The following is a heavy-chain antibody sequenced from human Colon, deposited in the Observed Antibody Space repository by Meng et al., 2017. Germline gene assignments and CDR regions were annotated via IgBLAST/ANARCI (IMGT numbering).Heavy chain of an antibody. J-gene: IGHJ4*02. CDR1: GFTFSDHY. D-gene: IGHD6-19*01. CDR2: ISSSGSNI. Sequence: GESLKISCAASGFTFSDHYMSWIRQAPGKGLEWISLISSSGSNIYYTDSVKGRFTISRDNANNSLYLQMNSLRAEDTAVYYCARVSSGWYLGYWGQGTLVTVSS. V-gene: IGHV3-11*01. CDR3: ARVSSGWYLGY.